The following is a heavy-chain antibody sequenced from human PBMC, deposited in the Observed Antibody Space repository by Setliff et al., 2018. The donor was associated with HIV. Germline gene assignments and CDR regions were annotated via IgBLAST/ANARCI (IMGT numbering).Heavy chain of an antibody. Sequence: PGGSLRLSCAASGFTFSSYAMSWVRQAPGKGLEWVSAINTSGRTKYYADSVKGRFTISRDNAENSLYLQMNSLRAEDTAVYYCARAHTYSSSSGIDYWGQGTLVTVSS. V-gene: IGHV3-23*01. CDR1: GFTFSSYA. J-gene: IGHJ4*02. D-gene: IGHD6-6*01. CDR2: INTSGRTK. CDR3: ARAHTYSSSSGIDY.